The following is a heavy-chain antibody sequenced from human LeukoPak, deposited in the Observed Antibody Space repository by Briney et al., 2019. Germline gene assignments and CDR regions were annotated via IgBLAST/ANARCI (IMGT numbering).Heavy chain of an antibody. CDR3: ASAYPYSSGWYDAFDI. CDR1: GGSFSGYY. CDR2: INHSGST. V-gene: IGHV4-34*01. D-gene: IGHD6-19*01. J-gene: IGHJ3*02. Sequence: SETLSLTCAVYGGSFSGYYWSWIRQPPGKGLEWIGEINHSGSTNYNPSLKSRVTISVDTSKNQFSLKLSSVTAADTAVYYCASAYPYSSGWYDAFDIWGQGTMVTVSS.